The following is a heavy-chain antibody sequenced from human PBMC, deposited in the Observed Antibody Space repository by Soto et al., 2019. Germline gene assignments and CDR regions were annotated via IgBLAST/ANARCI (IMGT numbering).Heavy chain of an antibody. Sequence: EVQLVESGGGLVQPGGSLRVSCAASGVTFNNYWIHWVRQVPGKGLVWVSRINDDGSTTNYADSVKGRCTISRDNAKNTVYMQMNRRSAEDAAVYCCARSGFRQWLLDRWGQGTMATASS. D-gene: IGHD6-19*01. CDR3: ARSGFRQWLLDR. J-gene: IGHJ1*01. CDR1: GVTFNNYW. CDR2: INDDGSTT. V-gene: IGHV3-74*01.